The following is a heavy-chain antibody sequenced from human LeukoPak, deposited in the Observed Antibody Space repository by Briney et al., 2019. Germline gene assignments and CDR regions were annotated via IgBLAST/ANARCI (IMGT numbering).Heavy chain of an antibody. V-gene: IGHV1-2*02. J-gene: IGHJ6*03. CDR3: AREKAADCSSTSCYYYYYYMDV. Sequence: GASVKVYCKASGYTFTRYYMHWVRQAPGQGLECMGWINPNSGDTNYAQKFQRKVTMTSDTSISTAYMELSRLRSDDTAVYYCAREKAADCSSTSCYYYYYYMDVWGKGTTVTVSS. CDR1: GYTFTRYY. CDR2: INPNSGDT. D-gene: IGHD2-2*01.